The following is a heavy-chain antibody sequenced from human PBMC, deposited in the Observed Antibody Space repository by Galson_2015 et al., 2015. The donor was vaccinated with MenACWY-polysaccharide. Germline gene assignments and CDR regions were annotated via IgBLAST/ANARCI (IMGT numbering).Heavy chain of an antibody. D-gene: IGHD2-2*02. CDR3: ARSSGQQRSRYCSSSSCYKKHYYYYGMDV. J-gene: IGHJ6*02. Sequence: SVKVSCKASGGTFSSYAISWVRQAPGQGLEWMGGIIPIFGTANYAQKFQGRVTITADESTSTAYMELSSLRSEDTAGYYCARSSGQQRSRYCSSSSCYKKHYYYYGMDVWGQGTTVTVSS. CDR2: IIPIFGTA. V-gene: IGHV1-69*13. CDR1: GGTFSSYA.